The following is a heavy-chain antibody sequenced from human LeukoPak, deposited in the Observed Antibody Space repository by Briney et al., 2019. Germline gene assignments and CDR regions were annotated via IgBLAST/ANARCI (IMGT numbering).Heavy chain of an antibody. CDR1: GFRFSEYG. J-gene: IGHJ4*02. V-gene: IGHV3-30*02. Sequence: GGSLRLSCAASGFRFSEYGMHWVRQAPGKGLEWVAFIWSDGSNKNYADSVKGRFTISRDNSKNLVYLQMNSLRAEDTAVYYCAKDPPYDSSGHGYWGQGTLVTVSS. D-gene: IGHD3-22*01. CDR3: AKDPPYDSSGHGY. CDR2: IWSDGSNK.